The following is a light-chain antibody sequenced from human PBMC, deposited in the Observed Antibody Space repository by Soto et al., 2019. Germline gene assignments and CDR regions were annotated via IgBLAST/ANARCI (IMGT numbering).Light chain of an antibody. V-gene: IGLV2-14*01. CDR1: SSDVGGYNY. CDR2: EVS. Sequence: QSALTHPASVSGSPGQSITISCTGSSSDVGGYNYVSWYQHHPGKAPKLMIYEVSNRPSGVSNRFSGSKSVNTAYLTISGLQSEDEADYYCRSYTSSSTVVFGGGTKVTVL. J-gene: IGLJ3*02. CDR3: RSYTSSSTVV.